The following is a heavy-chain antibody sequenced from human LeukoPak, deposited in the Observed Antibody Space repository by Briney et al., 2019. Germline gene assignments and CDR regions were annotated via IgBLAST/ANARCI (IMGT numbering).Heavy chain of an antibody. CDR3: AKHQNIVVVTAFDY. Sequence: GGSLRLSCAASGFTFSNYSMNWVRQAPGKGLEWVSFISSSNSNIYYADSVKGRFTISRDKSKNTLYLQMNSLRAEDTAVYYCAKHQNIVVVTAFDYWGQGTQVTVSS. V-gene: IGHV3-21*04. J-gene: IGHJ4*02. D-gene: IGHD2-21*02. CDR1: GFTFSNYS. CDR2: ISSSNSNI.